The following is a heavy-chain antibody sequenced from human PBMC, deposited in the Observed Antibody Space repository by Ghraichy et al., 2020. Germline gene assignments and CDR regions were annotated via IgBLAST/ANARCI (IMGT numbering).Heavy chain of an antibody. CDR2: ISGSGGNT. D-gene: IGHD2-15*01. CDR1: GFIFSRYA. Sequence: GGSLRLSCAASGFIFSRYAMSWVRQAPGKGLEWVSAISGSGGNTYYADSVKGRFTISRDNSKNTLYLQMNSLRADDAAVYYCALHCSGGSCYGSLSAFDIWGQGTMVTVSS. CDR3: ALHCSGGSCYGSLSAFDI. J-gene: IGHJ3*02. V-gene: IGHV3-23*01.